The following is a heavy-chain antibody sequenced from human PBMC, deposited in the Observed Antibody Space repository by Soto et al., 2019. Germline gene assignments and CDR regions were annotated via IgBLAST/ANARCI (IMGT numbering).Heavy chain of an antibody. CDR1: GFTFSSYA. V-gene: IGHV3-30*04. CDR3: ARDRIYSSSWYDY. J-gene: IGHJ4*02. Sequence: QVQLVESGGGVVQPGRSLRLSCAASGFTFSSYAMHWVRQAPGKGLEWVAVISYDGSNKYYADSVQGRFTISRDNSKNTLYLQMNSLRAEDTAVYYWARDRIYSSSWYDYWGQGTLVTVSS. D-gene: IGHD6-13*01. CDR2: ISYDGSNK.